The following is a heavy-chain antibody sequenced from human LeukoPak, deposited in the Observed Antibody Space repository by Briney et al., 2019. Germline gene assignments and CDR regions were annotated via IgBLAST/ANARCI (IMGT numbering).Heavy chain of an antibody. J-gene: IGHJ6*02. CDR2: ISAYNGNT. CDR3: ARDFPKKPEVPAALISYYYYGMHV. Sequence: ASVKVSCKASGYTFTSYGISWVRQAPGQGLEWMGWISAYNGNTNYAQKLQGRVTMTTDTSTSTAYMELRSLRSDDTAVYYCARDFPKKPEVPAALISYYYYGMHVGAQGPTATAPS. CDR1: GYTFTSYG. D-gene: IGHD2-2*01. V-gene: IGHV1-18*01.